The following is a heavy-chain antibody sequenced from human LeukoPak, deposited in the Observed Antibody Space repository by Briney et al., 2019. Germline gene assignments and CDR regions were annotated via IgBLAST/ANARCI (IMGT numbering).Heavy chain of an antibody. V-gene: IGHV3-33*08. D-gene: IGHD2-2*01. CDR2: IWYDGSNK. Sequence: GGSLRLSCAASGFTFSSYGMHWVRQAPGKGLEWVAVIWYDGSNKYYADSVKGRFTISRDNSKNTLYLQMNSLRAEDTAVYYCASLSIGYCSSTSCSSNDSFDYWGQGTLVTVSS. CDR1: GFTFSSYG. J-gene: IGHJ4*02. CDR3: ASLSIGYCSSTSCSSNDSFDY.